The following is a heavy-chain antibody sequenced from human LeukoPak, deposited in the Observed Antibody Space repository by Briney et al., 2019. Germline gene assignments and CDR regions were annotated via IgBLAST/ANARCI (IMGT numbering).Heavy chain of an antibody. Sequence: SETLSLTCAVYGGSFSGYYWSWIRQPPGKGLEWIGEINHSGSTNYNPSLKSRVTISVDTSKNQFSLKLSSVTAADTAVYYCATRSGYSYEFDYWGQGTLVTVSS. D-gene: IGHD5-18*01. J-gene: IGHJ4*02. CDR1: GGSFSGYY. CDR2: INHSGST. CDR3: ATRSGYSYEFDY. V-gene: IGHV4-34*01.